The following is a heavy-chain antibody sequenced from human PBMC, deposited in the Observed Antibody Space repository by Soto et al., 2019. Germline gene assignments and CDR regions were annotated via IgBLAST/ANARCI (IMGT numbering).Heavy chain of an antibody. CDR3: ARLKRDIVVVVAATPPYWYFDL. CDR1: GGSISSSNW. V-gene: IGHV4-4*02. CDR2: IYHSGST. J-gene: IGHJ2*01. Sequence: QVQLQESGPGLVKPSGTLSLTCAVSGGSISSSNWWSWVRQPPGKGLEWIGEIYHSGSTNYNPSLKILGTISVDKSKIQFSLKLSSVTAADTAVYYCARLKRDIVVVVAATPPYWYFDLWGRGTLVTVSS. D-gene: IGHD2-15*01.